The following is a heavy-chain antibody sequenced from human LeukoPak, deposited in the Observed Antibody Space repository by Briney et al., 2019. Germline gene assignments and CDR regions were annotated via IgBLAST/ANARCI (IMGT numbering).Heavy chain of an antibody. CDR2: ISSSSNHI. V-gene: IGHV3-21*01. CDR3: ARELVVAATHDYYYGMDV. Sequence: GGSLRLSCAASGFTFSSYGMHWVRQAPGKGLEWVSSISSSSNHIYYADSGKGRSTISRDNAKNSLYLHMNSLRAEDTAVYYCARELVVAATHDYYYGMDVWGQGTTVTVSS. J-gene: IGHJ6*02. CDR1: GFTFSSYG. D-gene: IGHD2-15*01.